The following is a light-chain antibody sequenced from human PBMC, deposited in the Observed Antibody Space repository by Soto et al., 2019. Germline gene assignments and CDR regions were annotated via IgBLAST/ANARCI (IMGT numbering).Light chain of an antibody. Sequence: DIQMTQSPSTLSASVGDRVTITCRASQSISGWLAWYQQKPGRAPKLLISDASSLENGVPSRFSGSESGTEYTLTISSLKPEDVATYYCQQYGSSLGTFGQGTRMEIK. V-gene: IGKV1-5*01. CDR2: DAS. CDR1: QSISGW. CDR3: QQYGSSLGT. J-gene: IGKJ5*01.